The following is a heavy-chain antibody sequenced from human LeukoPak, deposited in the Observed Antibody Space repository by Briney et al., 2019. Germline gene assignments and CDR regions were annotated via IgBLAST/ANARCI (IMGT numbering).Heavy chain of an antibody. CDR3: ATLAYRDDY. D-gene: IGHD2-21*01. CDR2: IFHSGST. J-gene: IGHJ4*02. CDR1: GDSVTNTHW. Sequence: SETLSLTCAVSGDSVTNTHWWTWVRQPPRKGLEWLGEIFHSGSTSYNPSLKSRVTISADTSKNQFSLTVTSVTAADTAVYYCATLAYRDDYWGQGTLVTVSS. V-gene: IGHV4-4*02.